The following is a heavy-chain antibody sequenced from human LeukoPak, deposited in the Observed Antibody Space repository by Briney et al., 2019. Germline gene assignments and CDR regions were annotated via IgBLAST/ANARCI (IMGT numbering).Heavy chain of an antibody. CDR3: ARDSSPSYYYYYGMDV. CDR2: IRYDGSNK. CDR1: GFTFSSYG. J-gene: IGHJ6*02. V-gene: IGHV3-30*02. Sequence: PGGSLRLSCAASGFTFSSYGMHWVRQAPGKGLEWVAFIRYDGSNKYYADSVKGRFTISRDNSKNTLYLQMNSLRAEDTAVYYCARDSSPSYYYYYGMDVWGQGTTVTVSS.